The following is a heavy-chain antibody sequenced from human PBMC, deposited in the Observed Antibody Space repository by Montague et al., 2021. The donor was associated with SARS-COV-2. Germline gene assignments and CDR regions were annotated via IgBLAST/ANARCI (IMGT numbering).Heavy chain of an antibody. CDR2: MYYTGHT. CDR1: GASVASGNFY. J-gene: IGHJ4*02. Sequence: SETLSLTCTVSGASVASGNFYWSWIRQPPGKGLEWIGYMYYTGHTNYNSSPESRVTMPVDPSKNQFSLTLTSVTAADTAVYYCARSRANVPSRPGFDYWGQGALVTVSS. CDR3: ARSRANVPSRPGFDY. V-gene: IGHV4-61*01. D-gene: IGHD6-6*01.